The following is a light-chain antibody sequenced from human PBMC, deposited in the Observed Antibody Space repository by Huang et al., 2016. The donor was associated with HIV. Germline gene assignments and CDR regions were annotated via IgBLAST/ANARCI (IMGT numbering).Light chain of an antibody. CDR3: QQRTNWPLT. CDR2: CAS. V-gene: IGKV3-11*01. CDR1: QRISNY. Sequence: EIVLTQSPATLSLSPGESATLSCRASQRISNYLAWYQQKPGQAPSRLRGCASNRATGIPARFSGGGSGTDFTLTISNLEPEDSAVYYCQQRTNWPLTFGGGTKVEIK. J-gene: IGKJ4*01.